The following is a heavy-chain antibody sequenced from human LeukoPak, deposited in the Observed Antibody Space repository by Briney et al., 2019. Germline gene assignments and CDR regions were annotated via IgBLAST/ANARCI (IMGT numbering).Heavy chain of an antibody. D-gene: IGHD3-3*01. CDR1: GFTFSSYE. CDR3: AQGDGTYYDFWSGSFVDY. Sequence: GGSLRLSCAASGFTFSSYEMNWVRQAPGKGLEWVSAINGRGAGTHYADSVKGRFTISRDNSNNTLYLQMNSLRADDTAIYYCAQGDGTYYDFWSGSFVDYWGQGTLVTVSS. CDR2: INGRGAGT. J-gene: IGHJ4*02. V-gene: IGHV3-23*01.